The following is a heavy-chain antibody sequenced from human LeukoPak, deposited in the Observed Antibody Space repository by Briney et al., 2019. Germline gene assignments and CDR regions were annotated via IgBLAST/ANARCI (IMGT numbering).Heavy chain of an antibody. J-gene: IGHJ6*02. CDR2: ISYDGSNK. D-gene: IGHD6-13*01. Sequence: GGSLRLSCAASGFTFSSYAMHWVRQAPGKGLEWVAVISYDGSNKYYADSVKGRFTISKDNSKNTVYLQMSSLRVDDTAVYYCAKAASSSWPSYYYGVDVWGQGTTVTVSS. V-gene: IGHV3-30*04. CDR1: GFTFSSYA. CDR3: AKAASSSWPSYYYGVDV.